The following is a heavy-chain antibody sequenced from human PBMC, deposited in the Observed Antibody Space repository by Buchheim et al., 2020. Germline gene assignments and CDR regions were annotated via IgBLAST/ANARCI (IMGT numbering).Heavy chain of an antibody. CDR2: ILGSGSST. CDR3: TKAHDTSGYYPFVY. Sequence: EVQLLESGGGLVQPGGSLRLSCAASGFTFSSYAMSWVRQAPGKGLEWVSAILGSGSSTYYVDSVKGRFIISRDNSKNTLYLQMNSLRVEDTAVYYCTKAHDTSGYYPFVYGGQGTL. V-gene: IGHV3-23*01. J-gene: IGHJ4*02. D-gene: IGHD3-22*01. CDR1: GFTFSSYA.